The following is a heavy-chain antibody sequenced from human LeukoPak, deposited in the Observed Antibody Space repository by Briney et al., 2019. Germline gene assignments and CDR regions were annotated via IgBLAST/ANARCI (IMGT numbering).Heavy chain of an antibody. CDR3: ARGSSGWYYFDY. CDR2: IWYDGSNK. CDR1: GFTLSSYG. D-gene: IGHD6-19*01. J-gene: IGHJ4*02. V-gene: IGHV3-33*01. Sequence: PGGSLRLSCAASGFTLSSYGMHWVRQAPGRGLEWVAVIWYDGSNKYYADSVKGRFTISRDNSKNTLYLQMNSLRAEDTAVYYRARGSSGWYYFDYWGQGDLVTVSS.